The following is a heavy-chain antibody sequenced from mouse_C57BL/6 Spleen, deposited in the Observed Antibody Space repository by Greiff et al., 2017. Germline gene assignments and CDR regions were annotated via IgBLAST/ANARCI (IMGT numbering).Heavy chain of an antibody. CDR3: ARDGNSPFAY. D-gene: IGHD2-1*01. CDR2: IYPGDGDT. Sequence: VKLQESGPELVKPGASVKISCKASGYAFSSSWMNWVKQRPGKGLEWIGRIYPGDGDTNYNGKFKGKATLTADKSSSTAYMQLSSLTSEDSAVYFCARDGNSPFAYWGQGTLVTVSA. J-gene: IGHJ3*01. V-gene: IGHV1-82*01. CDR1: GYAFSSSW.